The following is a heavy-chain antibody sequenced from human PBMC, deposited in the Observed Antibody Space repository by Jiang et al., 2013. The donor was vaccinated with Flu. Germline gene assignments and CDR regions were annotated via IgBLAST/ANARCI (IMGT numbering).Heavy chain of an antibody. V-gene: IGHV5-51*01. CDR3: ARLSYSGTYHSPADY. D-gene: IGHD3-16*02. J-gene: IGHJ4*02. CDR2: VCPGDSDT. Sequence: IVCPGDSDTRYSPSFQGQVTISADKSINTAYLQWSSLKASDTAIYYCARLSYSGTYHSPADYWGQGTLVTVSS.